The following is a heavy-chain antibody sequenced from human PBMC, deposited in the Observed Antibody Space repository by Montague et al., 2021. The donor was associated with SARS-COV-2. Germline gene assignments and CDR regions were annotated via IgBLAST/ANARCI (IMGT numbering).Heavy chain of an antibody. V-gene: IGHV2-70*01. J-gene: IGHJ4*02. CDR2: IDWDDDK. CDR1: GFSLSTSGMC. Sequence: PALVKPTQTLTLTCTFSGFSLSTSGMCVSWIRQPPGKALEWLALIDWDDDKYYSTSLKTRLTISKDTSKNQVVLTMTNMDPVDSATYYCATTIWAYGWGTGVDFDFWGQGTLVTVSS. D-gene: IGHD3-16*01. CDR3: ATTIWAYGWGTGVDFDF.